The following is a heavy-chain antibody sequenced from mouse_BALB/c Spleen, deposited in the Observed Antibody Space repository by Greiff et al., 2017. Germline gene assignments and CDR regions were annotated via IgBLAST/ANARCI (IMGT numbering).Heavy chain of an antibody. Sequence: VQLQQSGAELVRPGSSVKISCKASGYAFSSYWMNWVKQRPGQGLEWIGQIYPGDGDTNYNGKFKGKATLTADKSSSTAYMQLSSLTSEDSAVYFCTPDGYYDAMDYWGQGTSVTVSS. CDR2: IYPGDGDT. J-gene: IGHJ4*01. CDR1: GYAFSSYW. CDR3: TPDGYYDAMDY. D-gene: IGHD2-3*01. V-gene: IGHV1-80*01.